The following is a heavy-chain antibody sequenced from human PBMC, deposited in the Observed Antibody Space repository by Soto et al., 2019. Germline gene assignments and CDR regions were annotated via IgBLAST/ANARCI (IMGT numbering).Heavy chain of an antibody. V-gene: IGHV3-7*01. CDR3: SRIAASGPGSDV. CDR2: IKQDGSEE. CDR1: GFTFSSYW. Sequence: EVQLVESGGGLVQPGGSLRLSCVDSGFTFSSYWMSWVRQAPVKGLEWVGNIKQDGSEENYADPVKGRFTISRDNAKNSMFLQITSPRVEDTAVYYSSRIAASGPGSDVWGQGTTVVVSS. D-gene: IGHD6-19*01. J-gene: IGHJ6*02.